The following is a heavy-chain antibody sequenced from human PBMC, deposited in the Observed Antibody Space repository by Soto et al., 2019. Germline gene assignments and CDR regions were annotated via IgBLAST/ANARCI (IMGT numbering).Heavy chain of an antibody. J-gene: IGHJ5*02. V-gene: IGHV1-69*08. D-gene: IGHD3-3*01. CDR3: AREFRVSMRFLEWFQNNWFDP. CDR1: GGTFSSYT. Sequence: QVQLVQSGAEVKKPGSSVKVSCKASGGTFSSYTISWVRQAPGQGLEWMGRIIPILGIANYAQKFQGRVTITADKSTSTAYMELSSLRSEDTAVYYCAREFRVSMRFLEWFQNNWFDPWGQGTLVTVSS. CDR2: IIPILGIA.